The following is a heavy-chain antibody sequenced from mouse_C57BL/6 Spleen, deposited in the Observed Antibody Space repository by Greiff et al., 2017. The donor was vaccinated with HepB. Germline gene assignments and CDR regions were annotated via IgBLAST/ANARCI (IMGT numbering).Heavy chain of an antibody. D-gene: IGHD2-3*01. CDR3: ARQDDGYYGSYFDY. J-gene: IGHJ2*01. Sequence: EVQRVESGGDLVKPGGSLKLSCAASGFTFSSYGMSWVRQTPDKRLEWVATISSGGSYTYYPDSVKGRFTISRDNAKNTLYLQMSSLKSEDTAMYYCARQDDGYYGSYFDYWGQGTTLTVSS. CDR1: GFTFSSYG. V-gene: IGHV5-6*01. CDR2: ISSGGSYT.